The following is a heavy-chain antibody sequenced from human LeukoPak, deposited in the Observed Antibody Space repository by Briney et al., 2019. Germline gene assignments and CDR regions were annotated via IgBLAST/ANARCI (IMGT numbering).Heavy chain of an antibody. CDR2: ISQSGTTM. V-gene: IGHV3-11*01. CDR3: AKGHTYGMI. J-gene: IGHJ4*02. D-gene: IGHD5-18*01. Sequence: GGSLRLSCTASGFTFSDYYMSWIRQTPGKGPEWVSYISQSGTTMDYADSVKARFTISRDNARDSLYLQMNSLGAEDTAVYYCAKGHTYGMIWGQGTLVTVSS. CDR1: GFTFSDYY.